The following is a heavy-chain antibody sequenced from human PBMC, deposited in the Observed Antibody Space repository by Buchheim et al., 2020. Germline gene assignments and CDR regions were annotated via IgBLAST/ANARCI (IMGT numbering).Heavy chain of an antibody. D-gene: IGHD1-26*01. V-gene: IGHV3-33*01. CDR3: ARDSGFLSSGSYYVNY. CDR1: GFTFSSYG. J-gene: IGHJ4*02. Sequence: QVQLVESGGGVVQPGRSLRLSCAASGFTFSSYGMHWVRQAPGKGREWVAVIWYDGSNKYYADSVKGRFTISRGNSKNTMYLQMNSLRAEDTAVYYCARDSGFLSSGSYYVNYWGQGTL. CDR2: IWYDGSNK.